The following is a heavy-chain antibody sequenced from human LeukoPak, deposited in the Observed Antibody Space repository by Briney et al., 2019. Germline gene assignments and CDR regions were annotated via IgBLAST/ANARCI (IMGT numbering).Heavy chain of an antibody. J-gene: IGHJ4*02. CDR3: ARDRYGSGDFDY. V-gene: IGHV1-18*01. Sequence: SGNSFISFAISWVRQAPGQGLEWMGWISAYNGNTNYAQKLQGRVTMTTDTSTSTAYMELRSLRSDDTAVYYCARDRYGSGDFDYWGQGTLVTVSS. CDR1: GNSFISFA. CDR2: ISAYNGNT. D-gene: IGHD3-10*01.